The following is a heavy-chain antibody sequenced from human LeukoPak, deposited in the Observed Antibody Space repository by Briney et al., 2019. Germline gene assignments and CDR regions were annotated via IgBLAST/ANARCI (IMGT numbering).Heavy chain of an antibody. CDR3: ARDSRSHCGTAACYGPYLDY. CDR2: IRGRSTTI. V-gene: IGHV3-48*01. Sequence: GGSLRLSCAASGFIFSTSSMKWVRQAPGKGLEWISYIRGRSTTIYYADSVRGRFTNSRDNTKNSMYMQMNSLRAEDTAVYFCARDSRSHCGTAACYGPYLDYWGQGTLVTVSS. J-gene: IGHJ4*02. CDR1: GFIFSTSS. D-gene: IGHD2-2*01.